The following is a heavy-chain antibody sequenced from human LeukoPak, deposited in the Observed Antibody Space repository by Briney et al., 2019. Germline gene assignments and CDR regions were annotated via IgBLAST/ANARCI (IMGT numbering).Heavy chain of an antibody. CDR3: ARGPYYYDSSGYYYPFDY. J-gene: IGHJ4*02. CDR2: FDPEDGET. V-gene: IGHV1-24*01. CDR1: GYTPTELS. D-gene: IGHD3-22*01. Sequence: ASVKVSCKVSGYTPTELSMHWVRQAPGKGLEWMGGFDPEDGETIYAQKFQGRVTMTEDTSTDTAYMELRSLRSDDTAVYYCARGPYYYDSSGYYYPFDYWGQGTLVTVSS.